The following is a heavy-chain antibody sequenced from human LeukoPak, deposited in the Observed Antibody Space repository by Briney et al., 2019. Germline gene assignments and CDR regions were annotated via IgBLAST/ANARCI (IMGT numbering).Heavy chain of an antibody. CDR3: ARDLGGSSWFGYYYGMDV. D-gene: IGHD6-13*01. V-gene: IGHV4-34*01. Sequence: SETLSLTCAVYGGSFSGYYWSWIRQPPGKGLEWIGEINHSGSTNYNPSLKSRVTISVDTSKNQFSLKLSSVTAADTAVYYCARDLGGSSWFGYYYGMDVWGQGTTVTVSS. CDR1: GGSFSGYY. J-gene: IGHJ6*02. CDR2: INHSGST.